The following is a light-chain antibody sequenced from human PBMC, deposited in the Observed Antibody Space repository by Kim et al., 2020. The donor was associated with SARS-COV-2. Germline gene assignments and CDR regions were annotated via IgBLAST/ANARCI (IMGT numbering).Light chain of an antibody. CDR2: GAS. Sequence: VLTQSPDTLSLSPGESATLSCRASRPMSAGYLTWYQPTPGQAPRLLMYGASTRATGIPDRFSGSESGTNFILTITRLEPVDSAIYYCHDLSHSPYYSFGQGTKLEI. V-gene: IGKV3-20*01. CDR3: HDLSHSPYYS. CDR1: RPMSAGY. J-gene: IGKJ2*03.